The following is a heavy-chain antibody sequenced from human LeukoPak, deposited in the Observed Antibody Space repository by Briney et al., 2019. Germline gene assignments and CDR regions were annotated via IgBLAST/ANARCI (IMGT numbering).Heavy chain of an antibody. CDR2: IYTSGST. CDR1: GGSISSYY. Sequence: SETLSLTCTVSGGSISSYYWSWIRQPPGKGLEWIGYIYTSGSTNYNPSLKSRVTISVDTSKNQFSLKLSSVTAADTAVYYCARLEGYSSGWNYYYYYYMDVWGQGTTVTVSS. J-gene: IGHJ6*03. CDR3: ARLEGYSSGWNYYYYYYMDV. V-gene: IGHV4-4*09. D-gene: IGHD6-19*01.